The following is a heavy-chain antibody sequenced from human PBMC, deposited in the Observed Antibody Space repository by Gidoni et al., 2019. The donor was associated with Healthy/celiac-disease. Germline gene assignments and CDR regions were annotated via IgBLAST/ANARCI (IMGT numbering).Heavy chain of an antibody. CDR1: GFTFSSYE. D-gene: IGHD6-13*01. Sequence: EVQLVESGGGLVQPGGSLRLSCAASGFTFSSYEMNWVRQAPGKGLEWVSYISSSGSTIYYADSVKGRFTISRDNAKNSLYLQMNSLRAEDTAVYYCANLSWAARYWYFDLWGRGTLVTVSS. CDR3: ANLSWAARYWYFDL. CDR2: ISSSGSTI. V-gene: IGHV3-48*03. J-gene: IGHJ2*01.